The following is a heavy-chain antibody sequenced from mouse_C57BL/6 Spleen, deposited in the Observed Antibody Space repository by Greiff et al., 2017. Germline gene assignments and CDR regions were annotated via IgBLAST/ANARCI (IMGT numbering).Heavy chain of an antibody. J-gene: IGHJ4*01. CDR1: GFTFSSYA. CDR3: TRGTGYYAMDY. Sequence: EVHLVESGEGLVKPGGSLKLSCAASGFTFSSYAMSWVRQTPEKRLEWVAYISSGGDYIYYADTVKGRFTISRDNARNTLYLQMSSLKSEDTAMYYCTRGTGYYAMDYWGQGTSVTVSS. D-gene: IGHD3-3*01. CDR2: ISSGGDYI. V-gene: IGHV5-9-1*02.